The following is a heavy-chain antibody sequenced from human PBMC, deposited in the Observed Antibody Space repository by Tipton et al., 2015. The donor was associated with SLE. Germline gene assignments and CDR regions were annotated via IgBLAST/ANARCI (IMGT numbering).Heavy chain of an antibody. CDR1: GFSFSSYA. Sequence: SLRLSCVASGFSFSSYAMHWVRQAPGKVLEWVAVVAYDGSVENYADSVRGRFTISRDYSNNTLYLQMNSLRTEDTAVYHCAKDRDWGGIFDYWGQGTLVTVSS. V-gene: IGHV3-30*04. CDR2: VAYDGSVE. CDR3: AKDRDWGGIFDY. J-gene: IGHJ4*02. D-gene: IGHD3-16*01.